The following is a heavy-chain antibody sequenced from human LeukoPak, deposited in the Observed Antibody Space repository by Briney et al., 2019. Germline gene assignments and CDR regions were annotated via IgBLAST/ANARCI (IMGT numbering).Heavy chain of an antibody. J-gene: IGHJ3*02. D-gene: IGHD2-2*01. CDR1: GFTFSSYA. Sequence: PGGSLRLSCAASGFTFSSYAMHWVRQAPGKGLEWVAVISYDGSNKYYADSVKGRFTISRDNSKNTLYLQMNSLRAEDTAVYYRARDAKYQLLFVGAFDIWGQGTMVTVSS. V-gene: IGHV3-30-3*01. CDR2: ISYDGSNK. CDR3: ARDAKYQLLFVGAFDI.